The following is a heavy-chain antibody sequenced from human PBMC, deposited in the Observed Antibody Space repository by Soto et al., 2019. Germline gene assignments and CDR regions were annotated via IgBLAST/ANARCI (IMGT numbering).Heavy chain of an antibody. CDR1: GFTFSSYG. Sequence: GGSLRLSCAASGFTFSSYGMHWVRQAPGKGLEWVAVISYDGSNKYYADSVKGRFTISRDNSKNTLYLQMNSLRAEDTAVYYCAKCHSGSYWALDYWGQGTLVTVSS. V-gene: IGHV3-30*18. D-gene: IGHD1-26*01. J-gene: IGHJ4*02. CDR3: AKCHSGSYWALDY. CDR2: ISYDGSNK.